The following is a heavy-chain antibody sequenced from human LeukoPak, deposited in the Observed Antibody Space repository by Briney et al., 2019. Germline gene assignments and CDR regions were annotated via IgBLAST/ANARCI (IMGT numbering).Heavy chain of an antibody. CDR1: GYTFTIYD. D-gene: IGHD2-15*01. CDR3: ARDRGGRYYYYGMDV. CDR2: ISAYNGNT. J-gene: IGHJ6*02. Sequence: GASVKVSCKASGYTFTIYDISWVRQAPGQGLEWMGWISAYNGNTNYAQKLQGRVTMTTDTSTSTAYMELRSLRSDDTAVYYCARDRGGRYYYYGMDVWGQGTTVTVSS. V-gene: IGHV1-18*01.